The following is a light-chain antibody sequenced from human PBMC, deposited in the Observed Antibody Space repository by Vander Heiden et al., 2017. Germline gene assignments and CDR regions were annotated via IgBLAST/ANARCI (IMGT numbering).Light chain of an antibody. CDR2: DAS. CDR3: QQRSDWPLT. J-gene: IGKJ4*01. Sequence: EIVLTQSPATLSLSPGERATLSCRASQSVGSQLAWYQEKPGQAPRLLIYDASNRATGVPARFSGSGSGTDFSLTITRLEPEDFAVYYCQQRSDWPLTLGGGTKVEIK. V-gene: IGKV3-11*01. CDR1: QSVGSQ.